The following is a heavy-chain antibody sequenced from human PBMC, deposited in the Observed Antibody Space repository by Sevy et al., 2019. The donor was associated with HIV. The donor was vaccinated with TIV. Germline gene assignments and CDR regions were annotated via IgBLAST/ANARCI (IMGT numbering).Heavy chain of an antibody. CDR3: ARGGSVNFDN. D-gene: IGHD3-10*01. CDR2: IDSDGSNK. Sequence: GGSLRLSCAASRFTFSNYYMHWVRQVPGKGLVWVSRIDSDGSNKYYADSVKGRFTISRDNAKNTLYLQMNSLRVDDTALCYCARGGSVNFDNWGQGTLVTVSS. J-gene: IGHJ4*02. CDR1: RFTFSNYY. V-gene: IGHV3-74*01.